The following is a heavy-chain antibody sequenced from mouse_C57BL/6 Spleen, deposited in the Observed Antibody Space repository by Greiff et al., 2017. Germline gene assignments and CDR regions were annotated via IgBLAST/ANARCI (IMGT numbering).Heavy chain of an antibody. CDR3: ARVYDGSLFDY. J-gene: IGHJ2*01. D-gene: IGHD2-3*01. CDR2: IDPSDSET. V-gene: IGHV1-52*01. CDR1: GYTFTSYW. Sequence: QVHVKQPGAELVRPGSSVKLSCKASGYTFTSYWMHWVKQRPIQGLEWIGNIDPSDSETHYNQKFKDKATLTVDKSSSTAYMQLSSLTSEDSAVYYCARVYDGSLFDYWGQGTTLTVSS.